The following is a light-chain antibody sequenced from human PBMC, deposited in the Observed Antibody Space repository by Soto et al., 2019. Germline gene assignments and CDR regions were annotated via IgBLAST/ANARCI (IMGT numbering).Light chain of an antibody. CDR3: QQFNSWPPWT. J-gene: IGKJ1*01. CDR1: QSVSSK. V-gene: IGKV3-15*01. Sequence: EIVMTQSPAPLSVSPGERATLSCRASQSVSSKLAWYQQKPGQAPRLLIYDASTRATGIPGRFSGGGSGTEFTLTISSLQFEDVAVYYCQQFNSWPPWTFGQGTKLEIK. CDR2: DAS.